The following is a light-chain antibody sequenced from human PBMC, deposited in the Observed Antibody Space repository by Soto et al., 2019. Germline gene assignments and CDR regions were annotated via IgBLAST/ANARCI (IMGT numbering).Light chain of an antibody. CDR2: DVS. CDR3: CSYAGGPYV. J-gene: IGLJ1*01. V-gene: IGLV2-11*01. CDR1: SSDVGGYDY. Sequence: SVLTQPRSLSGSPGQSVAISCTGNSSDVGGYDYVSWYQQHPGKAPNVIIFDVSKRPSGVPDRFSGSRSGNTASLTISGLQAEDEADYYCCSYAGGPYVFGTGTKVTVL.